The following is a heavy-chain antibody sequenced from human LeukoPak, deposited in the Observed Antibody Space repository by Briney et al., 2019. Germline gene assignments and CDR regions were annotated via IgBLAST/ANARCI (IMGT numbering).Heavy chain of an antibody. D-gene: IGHD1-26*01. CDR1: GGSISSSSYY. Sequence: SETLSLTCTVSGGSISSSSYYWGWIRQPPGKGLEWIGSIYYSGSTYYNPSLKSRVTISVDTSKNQFSLKLSSVTAADTAVYYCAREKGSGSYRPWGQGTLVTVSS. CDR3: AREKGSGSYRP. V-gene: IGHV4-39*07. J-gene: IGHJ5*02. CDR2: IYYSGST.